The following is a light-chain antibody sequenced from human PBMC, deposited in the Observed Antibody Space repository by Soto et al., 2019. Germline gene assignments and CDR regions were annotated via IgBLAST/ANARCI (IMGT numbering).Light chain of an antibody. Sequence: EIVLTQSPGTLSLSPGERATLSCRASQSVSSSYLAWYQQKPGQAPRLLIYGASSRATGIPARISGSGSGTDFTLTISRLEPEDFAVYYCQQYGRSPWTFGQGTKVEIK. J-gene: IGKJ1*01. V-gene: IGKV3-20*01. CDR1: QSVSSSY. CDR3: QQYGRSPWT. CDR2: GAS.